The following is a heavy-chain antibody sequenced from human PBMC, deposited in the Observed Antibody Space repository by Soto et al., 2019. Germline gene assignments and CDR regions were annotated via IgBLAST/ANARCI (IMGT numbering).Heavy chain of an antibody. J-gene: IGHJ4*02. D-gene: IGHD5-12*01. V-gene: IGHV3-21*01. CDR3: ARTGRWLQFEDY. CDR1: GFTLSDYS. CDR2: ISSSGNYI. Sequence: GGSLRLSCATSGFTLSDYSMNWVRQAPGKGLEWVSSISSSGNYIYSADSVKGRFTISRDNTKSSLNLQMNSLRAEDTAVYYCARTGRWLQFEDYWGQGTLVTVSS.